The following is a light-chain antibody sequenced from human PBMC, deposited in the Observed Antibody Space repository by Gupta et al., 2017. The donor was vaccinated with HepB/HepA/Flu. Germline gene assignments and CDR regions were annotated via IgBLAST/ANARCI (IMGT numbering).Light chain of an antibody. V-gene: IGKV1-39*01. CDR1: QSISSY. Sequence: GDRVTITCRASQSISSYLNWYQQKPGKAPKLLIYAASSLQSGVPSRFSGSGSGTDFTLTISSLQPEDFATYYCQQNYSTPLTFGGGTKVEIK. CDR2: AAS. J-gene: IGKJ4*01. CDR3: QQNYSTPLT.